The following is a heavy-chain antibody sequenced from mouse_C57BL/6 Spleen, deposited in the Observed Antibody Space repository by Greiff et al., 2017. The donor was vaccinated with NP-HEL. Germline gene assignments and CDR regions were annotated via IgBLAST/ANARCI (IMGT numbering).Heavy chain of an antibody. Sequence: QVHVKQSGAELVKPGASVKISCKASGYAFSSCWMNWVKQRPGKGLEWIGQIYPGDGDTNYNGKFKGKATLTADKSSSTAYMQLSSLTSEDSAVYFCARSGGNYPAWFAYWGQGTLVTVSA. CDR3: ARSGGNYPAWFAY. D-gene: IGHD2-1*01. CDR2: IYPGDGDT. CDR1: GYAFSSCW. J-gene: IGHJ3*01. V-gene: IGHV1-80*01.